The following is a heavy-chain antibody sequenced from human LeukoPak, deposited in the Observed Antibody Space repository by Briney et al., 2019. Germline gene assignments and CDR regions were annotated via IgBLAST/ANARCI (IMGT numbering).Heavy chain of an antibody. J-gene: IGHJ4*02. Sequence: GASVKVSCKASGYTFTGYYMHWVRQAPGQGLEWMGWINPNSGGTNYAQKFQGRVTMTRDTSISTAYMELSRLRSDDTAVYYCARMVALMIFDSSGYFDYWGQGTLVTVSS. CDR3: ARMVALMIFDSSGYFDY. CDR2: INPNSGGT. CDR1: GYTFTGYY. V-gene: IGHV1-2*02. D-gene: IGHD3-22*01.